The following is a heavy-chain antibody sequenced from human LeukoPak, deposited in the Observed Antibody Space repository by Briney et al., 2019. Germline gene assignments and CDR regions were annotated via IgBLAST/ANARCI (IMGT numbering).Heavy chain of an antibody. D-gene: IGHD3-10*01. V-gene: IGHV4-38-2*02. CDR3: ARDLGHGSGSSNY. CDR1: GYSISSGYY. J-gene: IGHJ4*02. Sequence: PSETLSLTCTVSGYSISSGYYWGWIRQPPGKGLEWIGSIYHSGSTYYNPSLKSRVTISVGTSKNQFSLKLSSVTAADTAVYYCARDLGHGSGSSNYWGQGTLVTVSS. CDR2: IYHSGST.